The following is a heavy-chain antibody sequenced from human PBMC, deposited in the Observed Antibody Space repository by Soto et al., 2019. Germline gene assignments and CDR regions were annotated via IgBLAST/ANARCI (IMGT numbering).Heavy chain of an antibody. CDR2: IKSGGDT. Sequence: GGSLRLSCAASKFLVSKNYINWVRQAPGKGLEWVALIKSGGDTYYTDSVTGRFTISRDNSKNTVFLQMSSLRAGDTAVYYCGRDPFAVWEGGSSAPWGKGSLVPVSS. CDR3: GRDPFAVWEGGSSAP. D-gene: IGHD3-16*01. V-gene: IGHV3-66*01. J-gene: IGHJ5*02. CDR1: KFLVSKNY.